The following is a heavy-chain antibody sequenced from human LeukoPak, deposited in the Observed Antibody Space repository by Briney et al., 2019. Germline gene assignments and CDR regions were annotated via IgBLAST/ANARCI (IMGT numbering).Heavy chain of an antibody. D-gene: IGHD6-13*01. CDR3: AREAHFQRYSAVDY. J-gene: IGHJ4*02. Sequence: GGSLRLSCADSGLTFSTYWMSWVRQPPGKGLKWVANIKQDGSVAYYVDSVKGRFTISRDNAKNSVYLQMNSLRAEDTAMYYCAREAHFQRYSAVDYWGQGTLLTVSS. CDR1: GLTFSTYW. V-gene: IGHV3-7*01. CDR2: IKQDGSVA.